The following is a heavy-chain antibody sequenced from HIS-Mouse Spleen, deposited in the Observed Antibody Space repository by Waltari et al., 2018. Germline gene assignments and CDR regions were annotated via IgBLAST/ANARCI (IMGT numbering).Heavy chain of an antibody. V-gene: IGHV4-31*03. Sequence: QVQLQESGPGLVKPSQTLSLPCTVSWGSIISGGSYRGWIPQPPGKGLEWIGYIYYSGSTYYNPSLKSRVTISVDTSKNQFSLKLSSVTAADTAVYYCARSPYYDFWSGYSDNWFDPWGQGTLVTVSS. D-gene: IGHD3-3*01. CDR1: WGSIISGGSY. CDR2: IYYSGST. CDR3: ARSPYYDFWSGYSDNWFDP. J-gene: IGHJ5*02.